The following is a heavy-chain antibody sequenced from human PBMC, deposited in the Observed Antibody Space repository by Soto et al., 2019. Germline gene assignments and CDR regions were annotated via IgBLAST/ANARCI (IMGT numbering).Heavy chain of an antibody. CDR1: VFTCSSYA. D-gene: IGHD4-4*01. Sequence: WWSLRLSCSASVFTCSSYAMSWFRQAPGKGLEWVSAISGSGGSTYYADSVKGRFTISRDNSKNTLYLQMNSLRAEDTAVYYCAKDLSVTIYYFDYWGQGTLVTVSS. CDR3: AKDLSVTIYYFDY. CDR2: ISGSGGST. J-gene: IGHJ4*02. V-gene: IGHV3-23*01.